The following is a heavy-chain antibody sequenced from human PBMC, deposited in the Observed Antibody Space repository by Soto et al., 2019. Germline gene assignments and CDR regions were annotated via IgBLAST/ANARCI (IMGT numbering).Heavy chain of an antibody. D-gene: IGHD6-6*01. CDR1: GYTFTSYY. J-gene: IGHJ5*02. Sequence: QVQLVQSGAEVKKPGASVKVSCKASGYTFTSYYMHWVRQAPGQGLEWMGIINPSGGSTSYAQKFQGRVTMNRDTSTSTVYMELSSLRSEDTAVYYCARVGSSRWFDPWGQGTLVTVSS. CDR3: ARVGSSRWFDP. CDR2: INPSGGST. V-gene: IGHV1-46*01.